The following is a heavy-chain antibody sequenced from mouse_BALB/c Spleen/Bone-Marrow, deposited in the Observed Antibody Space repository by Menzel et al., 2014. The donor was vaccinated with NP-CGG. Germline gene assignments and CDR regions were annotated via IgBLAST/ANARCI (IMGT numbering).Heavy chain of an antibody. V-gene: IGHV14-3*02. J-gene: IGHJ3*01. CDR2: IDPANGNT. CDR1: GFNIKDTY. CDR3: ASYYYGSSLFAY. Sequence: VQLQQSGAELVKPGASVKLSCTASGFNIKDTYMHWVKQRPEQGLEWIGRIDPANGNTKYDPKFQGKATITADTSSNTAYLQLSSLTPEDTAVYYCASYYYGSSLFAYWGQGTPVTVSA. D-gene: IGHD1-1*01.